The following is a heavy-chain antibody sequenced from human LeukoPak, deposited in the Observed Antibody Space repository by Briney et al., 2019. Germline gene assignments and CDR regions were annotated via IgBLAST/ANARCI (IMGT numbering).Heavy chain of an antibody. J-gene: IGHJ4*02. CDR1: GFTFSSYA. V-gene: IGHV3-30-3*01. Sequence: PGGSLRLSCAASGFTFSSYAMHWVRQAPGKGLEWVAVISYDGSNKYYADSVKGRFTISRDNSKNTLYLQMNSLRAEDTAVYYCAREGYYDFWSALDYWGQGTLVTVSS. CDR2: ISYDGSNK. CDR3: AREGYYDFWSALDY. D-gene: IGHD3-3*01.